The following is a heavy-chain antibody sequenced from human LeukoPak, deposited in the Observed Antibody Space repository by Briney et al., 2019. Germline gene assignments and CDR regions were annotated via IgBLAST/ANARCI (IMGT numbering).Heavy chain of an antibody. CDR3: ALVDYYDSSGYFPPNPAY. V-gene: IGHV1-2*06. D-gene: IGHD3-22*01. CDR2: INPNSGGT. J-gene: IGHJ4*02. CDR1: GYTFTGYY. Sequence: ASVKVSCKASGYTFTGYYMHWVRQAPGQGLEWMGRINPNSGGTDYAQKFQGRVTMTRDTSISTAYMELSRLTSDDTAVYYCALVDYYDSSGYFPPNPAYWGQGTLVTASS.